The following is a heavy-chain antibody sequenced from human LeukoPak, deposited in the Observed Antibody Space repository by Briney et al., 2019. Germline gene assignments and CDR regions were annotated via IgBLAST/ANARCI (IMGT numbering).Heavy chain of an antibody. CDR1: GYTFTGYY. CDR3: ASGIFVGGWFGRRYNWFDP. J-gene: IGHJ5*02. CDR2: INPNSGGT. V-gene: IGHV1-2*02. D-gene: IGHD3-10*01. Sequence: GASVKVSCKASGYTFTGYYMHWVRQAPGQGLEWMGWINPNSGGTNYAQKFQGRVTMTRDTSISTAYMELSSLRSEDTAVYYCASGIFVGGWFGRRYNWFDPWGQGTLVTVSS.